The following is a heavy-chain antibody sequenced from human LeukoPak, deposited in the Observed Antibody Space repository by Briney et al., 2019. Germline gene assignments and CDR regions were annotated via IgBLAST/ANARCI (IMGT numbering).Heavy chain of an antibody. V-gene: IGHV4-39*07. Sequence: SETLSLSCTVSGGSISSYYWSWIRQPPGKGLEWIGSIYYSGSTYYNPSLKSRVTISIDTSKNQFSLKLSSVTAADTAVYYCARESTMDWFDPWGQGTLVTVSS. D-gene: IGHD5/OR15-5a*01. J-gene: IGHJ5*02. CDR2: IYYSGST. CDR3: ARESTMDWFDP. CDR1: GGSISSYY.